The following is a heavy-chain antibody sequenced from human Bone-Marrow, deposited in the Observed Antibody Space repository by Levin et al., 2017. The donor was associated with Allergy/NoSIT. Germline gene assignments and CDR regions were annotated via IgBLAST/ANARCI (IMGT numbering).Heavy chain of an antibody. Sequence: GESLKISCKGSGYSFTSYWIGWVRQMPGKGLEWMGIIYPGDSDTRYSPSFQGQVTISADKSISTAYLQWSSLKASDTAMYYCASQLPVRGYSYGYSLGRAFDSWGQGTMVTVSS. CDR3: ASQLPVRGYSYGYSLGRAFDS. D-gene: IGHD5-18*01. V-gene: IGHV5-51*01. J-gene: IGHJ3*02. CDR2: IYPGDSDT. CDR1: GYSFTSYW.